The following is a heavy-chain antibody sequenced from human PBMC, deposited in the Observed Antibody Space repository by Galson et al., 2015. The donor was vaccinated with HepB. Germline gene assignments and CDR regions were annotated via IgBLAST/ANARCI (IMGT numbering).Heavy chain of an antibody. V-gene: IGHV3-30-3*01. CDR3: ARGVYGDYFDY. J-gene: IGHJ4*02. CDR1: GFTFSSYA. CDR2: ISYDGSNK. D-gene: IGHD4-17*01. Sequence: SLRLSCAASGFTFSSYAMHWVRQAPGKGLEWVAVISYDGSNKYYADSVKGRFTISRDNSKNTLYLQMNSLRAEDTAVYYCARGVYGDYFDYWGQGTLVTVSS.